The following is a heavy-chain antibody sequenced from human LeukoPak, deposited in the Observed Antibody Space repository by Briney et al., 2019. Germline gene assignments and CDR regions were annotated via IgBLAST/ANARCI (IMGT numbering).Heavy chain of an antibody. V-gene: IGHV3-23*01. CDR1: GFTFISNA. CDR3: AQEGLQRLFNFDS. D-gene: IGHD1-1*01. J-gene: IGHJ4*02. CDR2: ISVSAGST. Sequence: PGGSLRLSSAAVGFTFISNAMSWVRQAPGKGLEWVSAISVSAGSTSYADPLNGRFIISSDNSRTTTSLQINSLTAADTAVYHCAQEGLQRLFNFDSWGEGTLVTVSS.